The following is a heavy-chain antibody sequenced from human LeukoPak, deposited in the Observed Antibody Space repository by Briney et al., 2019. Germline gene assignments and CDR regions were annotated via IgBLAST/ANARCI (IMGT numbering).Heavy chain of an antibody. CDR3: ARDRLRIMTNGMDV. J-gene: IGHJ6*02. CDR1: GFTFSSYS. CDR2: ISSSSSYI. Sequence: GGSLRVSCAASGFTFSSYSMNWVRQARGKGLEWVSSISSSSSYIYYADSVKGRFTISRDNAKNSLYLQMNSLRAEDTAVYYCARDRLRIMTNGMDVWGQGTTVTVSS. D-gene: IGHD3-16*01. V-gene: IGHV3-21*01.